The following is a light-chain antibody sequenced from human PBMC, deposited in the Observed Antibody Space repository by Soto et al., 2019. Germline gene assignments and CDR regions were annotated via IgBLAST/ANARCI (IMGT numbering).Light chain of an antibody. J-gene: IGLJ1*01. Sequence: SYELTQPPSVSVAPGKTARITCGGNNIGSKSVHWYQQKPGQAPVLVIYYDSDRPSGIPERFSGSNSGNTATLTISRVEARDEAEYYCQVWDSSSDKVFGTGPKVTVL. CDR1: NIGSKS. V-gene: IGLV3-21*04. CDR3: QVWDSSSDKV. CDR2: YDS.